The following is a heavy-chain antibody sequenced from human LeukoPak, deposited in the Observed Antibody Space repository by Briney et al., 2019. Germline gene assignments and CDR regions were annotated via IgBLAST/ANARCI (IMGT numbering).Heavy chain of an antibody. CDR2: ISSSSTTI. J-gene: IGHJ3*02. V-gene: IGHV3-48*01. D-gene: IGHD3-16*01. Sequence: GGSLRLSCAASGFTFSSYSMNWVRQAPGKGLEWVSYISSSSTTIYYADSVKGRFTISRDNAKSSLYLQMNSLRAEDTAVYYCVRDHHRRHYDSQARDTFDIWGQGTMVTVSS. CDR3: VRDHHRRHYDSQARDTFDI. CDR1: GFTFSSYS.